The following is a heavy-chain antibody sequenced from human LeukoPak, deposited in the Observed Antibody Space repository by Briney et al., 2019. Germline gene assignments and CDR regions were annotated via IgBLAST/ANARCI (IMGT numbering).Heavy chain of an antibody. CDR2: INSDGRST. J-gene: IGHJ4*02. CDR3: VRGHTGTIFGVVPVNPLGY. D-gene: IGHD3-3*01. Sequence: PGGSLRLSCAASGFTFSNYWMHWVRQAPGKGLVWVSRINSDGRSTTYADSVKGRFTISRDNAKNTLYLQMNSLRAEDTAVYYCVRGHTGTIFGVVPVNPLGYWGQGTLVTVSS. CDR1: GFTFSNYW. V-gene: IGHV3-74*01.